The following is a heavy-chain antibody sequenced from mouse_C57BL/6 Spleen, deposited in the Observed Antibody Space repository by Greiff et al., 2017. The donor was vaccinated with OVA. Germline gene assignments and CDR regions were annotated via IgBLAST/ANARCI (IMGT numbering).Heavy chain of an antibody. CDR1: GYAFSSYW. V-gene: IGHV1-80*01. D-gene: IGHD2-12*01. CDR2: IYPGDGDT. Sequence: VQLQQSGAELVKPGASVKISCKASGYAFSSYWMNWVKQRPGKGLEWIGQIYPGDGDTNYNGKFKGKATLTADKSSSTAYMQLSSLTSEDSAVYFCARVDYYSSSWFAYWGQGTLVTVSA. CDR3: ARVDYYSSSWFAY. J-gene: IGHJ3*01.